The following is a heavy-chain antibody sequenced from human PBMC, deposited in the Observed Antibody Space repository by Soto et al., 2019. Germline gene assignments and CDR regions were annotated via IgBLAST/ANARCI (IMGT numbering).Heavy chain of an antibody. CDR2: ISGSGGST. Sequence: EVQLLESGGGLVQPGGSLRLSCAASGFTFSSYAMSWVRQAPGKGLEWVSAISGSGGSTYYADSVKGRFTISRDNSKNPLYLKMNSLRADDTAVYYCAQDVAFYGSGRYYNEGGYFDYWGQGPLVTVSS. CDR1: GFTFSSYA. D-gene: IGHD3-10*01. V-gene: IGHV3-23*01. CDR3: AQDVAFYGSGRYYNEGGYFDY. J-gene: IGHJ4*02.